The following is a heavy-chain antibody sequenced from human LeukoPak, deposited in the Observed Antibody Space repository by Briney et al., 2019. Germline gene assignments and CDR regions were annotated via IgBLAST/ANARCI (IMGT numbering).Heavy chain of an antibody. J-gene: IGHJ4*02. CDR3: ARVDYVWGSLDY. CDR2: INSDGSST. D-gene: IGHD3-16*01. V-gene: IGHV3-74*01. CDR1: GFTFSSYW. Sequence: GGSLRLSCAASGFTFSSYWMHWVRQAPGKGLVWVSRINSDGSSTSYADSVKGRFTISRDNAKNTLYLQMNSLRVEDTAMYYCARVDYVWGSLDYWGQGTLVTVSS.